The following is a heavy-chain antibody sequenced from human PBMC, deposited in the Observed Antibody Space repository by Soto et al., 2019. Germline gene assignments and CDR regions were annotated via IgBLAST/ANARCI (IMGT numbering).Heavy chain of an antibody. J-gene: IGHJ4*02. D-gene: IGHD6-13*01. V-gene: IGHV3-23*01. CDR3: AKLTAA. CDR1: GFTFSAYV. Sequence: PGGSLRLSCAASGFTFSAYVMSWVRQAPGKGQEWVSSITSSGGGTYYADSVKGRFTVSRDNSKNTVYLQMNSLRAEDTAVHYCAKLTAAWGQGTLVTVSS. CDR2: ITSSGGGT.